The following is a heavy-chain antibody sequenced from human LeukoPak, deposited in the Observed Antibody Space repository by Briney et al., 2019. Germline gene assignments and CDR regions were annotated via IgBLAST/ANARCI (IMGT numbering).Heavy chain of an antibody. Sequence: SETLSLTCTVSGGSISSYYWSWIRQPPGKGLEWIGNIYYSGSTNYNPSLRSRVTISVDTSKNQFSLKLSSVTAADTAVYYCARQYGYSTSLDYWGQGALVTVPS. CDR3: ARQYGYSTSLDY. J-gene: IGHJ4*02. CDR2: IYYSGST. D-gene: IGHD6-6*01. V-gene: IGHV4-59*08. CDR1: GGSISSYY.